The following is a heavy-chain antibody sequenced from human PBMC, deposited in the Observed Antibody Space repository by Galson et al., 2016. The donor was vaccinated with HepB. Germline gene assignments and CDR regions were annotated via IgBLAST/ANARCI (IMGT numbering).Heavy chain of an antibody. Sequence: SLRLSCAASGFTFTSCDMNWVRQAPGKGLEWVSSIGTSDRYIYYAASVRGRFTISRDNAKNSLYLQMNSLRAEDTAVYYCARDLDYGGNGFDYWGQGTLVTVPS. D-gene: IGHD4-23*01. CDR1: GFTFTSCD. CDR2: IGTSDRYI. CDR3: ARDLDYGGNGFDY. V-gene: IGHV3-21*01. J-gene: IGHJ4*02.